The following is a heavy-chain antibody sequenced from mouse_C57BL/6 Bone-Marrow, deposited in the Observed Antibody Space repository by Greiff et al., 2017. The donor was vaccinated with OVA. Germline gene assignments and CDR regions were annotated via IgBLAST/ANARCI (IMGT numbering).Heavy chain of an antibody. J-gene: IGHJ1*03. CDR3: AGDRTGTWYFDV. V-gene: IGHV12-3*01. CDR1: GFPITSGYY. CDR2: ITHSGET. D-gene: IGHD4-1*01. Sequence: VQLVESGPGLVKPSQSLFLTCSITGFPITSGYYWIWIRQSPGKPLEWMGYITHSGETFYNPSLQSPISITRETSKNQFFLQLNSVTTEDTAMYYCAGDRTGTWYFDVWGTGTTVTVPS.